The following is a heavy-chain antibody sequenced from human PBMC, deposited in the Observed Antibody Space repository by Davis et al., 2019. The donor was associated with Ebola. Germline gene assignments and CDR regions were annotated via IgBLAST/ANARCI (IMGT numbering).Heavy chain of an antibody. CDR1: GGSFSDYY. CDR3: ARDARYCSGGSCYL. D-gene: IGHD2-15*01. CDR2: INHSGNS. J-gene: IGHJ5*02. Sequence: MPSDTLSLTCAVYGGSFSDYYWSWIRQPPGKGLEWIGEINHSGNSNYNPSLKSRVTISLDTSKNQFSLKLSSVTAADTAVYFCARDARYCSGGSCYLWGQGTLVTVSS. V-gene: IGHV4-34*01.